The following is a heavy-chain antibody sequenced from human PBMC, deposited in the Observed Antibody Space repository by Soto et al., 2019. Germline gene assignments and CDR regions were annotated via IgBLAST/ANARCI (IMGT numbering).Heavy chain of an antibody. CDR2: ISYDGSNK. J-gene: IGHJ4*02. CDR1: GFTFSSYG. D-gene: IGHD3-22*01. V-gene: IGHV3-30*18. CDR3: AKPSHYYDSSGYFNY. Sequence: PVGSLRLSCAASGFTFSSYGMHWVRQAPGKGLEWVAVISYDGSNKYYADSVKGRFTISRDNSKNTLYLQMNSLRAEDTAVYYCAKPSHYYDSSGYFNYWGQGTLVTVSS.